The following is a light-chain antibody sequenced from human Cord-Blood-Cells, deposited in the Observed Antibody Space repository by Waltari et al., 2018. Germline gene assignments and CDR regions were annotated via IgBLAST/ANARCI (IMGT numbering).Light chain of an antibody. CDR1: SSDVGSYNL. CDR2: EGS. Sequence: QSALTQPASVSGSPGQSITISCTGTSSDVGSYNLVSWYQQHPGKAPKLIFYEGSKRPSGVSNRFSGSKSGNTASLTISGLQAEDEADYYCCSYAGSSTLWVFGGGTKLTVL. V-gene: IGLV2-23*01. J-gene: IGLJ3*02. CDR3: CSYAGSSTLWV.